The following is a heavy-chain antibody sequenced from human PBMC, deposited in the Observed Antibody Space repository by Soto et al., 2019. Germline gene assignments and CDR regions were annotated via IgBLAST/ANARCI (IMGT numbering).Heavy chain of an antibody. V-gene: IGHV4-59*13. CDR3: ARGFWATGGGNYYYSMDV. CDR2: LSYGGSP. D-gene: IGHD2-15*01. CDR1: GGPISSYS. J-gene: IGHJ6*02. Sequence: QGLLQESGPRLVKASESLSLTCTVSGGPISSYSWSWIRQTPGKGLEWIGYLSYGGSPNYNPSLESRVTITINATASQFSLKWNSLTAADSAVDYCARGFWATGGGNYYYSMDVWGQGTTVSVS.